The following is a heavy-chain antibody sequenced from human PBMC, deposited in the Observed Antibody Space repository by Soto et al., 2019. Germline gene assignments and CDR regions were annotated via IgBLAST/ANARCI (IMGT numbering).Heavy chain of an antibody. CDR3: ARGGSGYVWFNEF. V-gene: IGHV1-69*01. CDR1: GDSFSDHG. Sequence: QVQLVQSGAEVKEPGSSVKVSCKASGDSFSDHGISWVRQAPGQGLEWVGGIIPMFGAPNYAQKFQDRVTITADASTTSVYMELSSLRSEDTAMYYCARGGSGYVWFNEFWGQGTLVTVSS. D-gene: IGHD3-22*01. J-gene: IGHJ4*02. CDR2: IIPMFGAP.